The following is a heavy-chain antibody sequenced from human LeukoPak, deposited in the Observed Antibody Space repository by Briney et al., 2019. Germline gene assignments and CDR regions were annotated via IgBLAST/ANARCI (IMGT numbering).Heavy chain of an antibody. V-gene: IGHV3-23*01. J-gene: IGHJ6*02. CDR1: GFTFSSYA. CDR3: ARDGRGISAAGSPYGMDV. Sequence: LPGGSLRLSCAASGFTFSSYAMSWVRQAPGKGLEWVSAISGSGGSTYYADSVKGRFTISRDNSKNTLYLQMNSLRAEDTAVYYCARDGRGISAAGSPYGMDVWGQGTTVTVSS. D-gene: IGHD6-13*01. CDR2: ISGSGGST.